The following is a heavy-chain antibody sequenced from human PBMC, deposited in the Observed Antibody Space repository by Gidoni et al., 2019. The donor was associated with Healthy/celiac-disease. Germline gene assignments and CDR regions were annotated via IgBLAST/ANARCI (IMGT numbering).Heavy chain of an antibody. CDR2: ISGSGGSA. Sequence: ELQLLESGGGLVQPGGSLRLSCAASVCPFSSPLLLWVRQAPGKGLEWVSAISGSGGSAYYADSVKGRFTISRDNSKNTLYLQMNSLRAEDTAVYYCARAGYSSGWDTLLVYWYFDLWGRGTLVTVSS. CDR1: VCPFSSPL. CDR3: ARAGYSSGWDTLLVYWYFDL. V-gene: IGHV3-23*01. J-gene: IGHJ2*01. D-gene: IGHD6-19*01.